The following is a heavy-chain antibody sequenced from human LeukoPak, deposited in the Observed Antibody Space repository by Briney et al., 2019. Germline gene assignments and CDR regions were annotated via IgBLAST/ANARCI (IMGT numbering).Heavy chain of an antibody. J-gene: IGHJ5*02. CDR3: VKDLRYYYGSGTYYLT. D-gene: IGHD3-10*01. Sequence: GGSLRLSCSASGFIFSSYAMHWVRQAPGKGLEYVSSISDNGGTTYYADSVKGRFTISRDNSKNPLFLQMSSLRPEDTAVYFCVKDLRYYYGSGTYYLTWGQGSLVTVSS. CDR1: GFIFSSYA. CDR2: ISDNGGTT. V-gene: IGHV3-64D*09.